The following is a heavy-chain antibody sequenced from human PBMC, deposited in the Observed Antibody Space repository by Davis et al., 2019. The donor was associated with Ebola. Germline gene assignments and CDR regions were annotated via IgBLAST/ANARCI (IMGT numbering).Heavy chain of an antibody. CDR2: ISSSSSTI. V-gene: IGHV3-48*04. J-gene: IGHJ4*02. CDR3: ARVPAYSSSWPPGDY. D-gene: IGHD6-13*01. CDR1: GFTFSSYS. Sequence: PGGSLRLSCAASGFTFSSYSMNWVRQAPGKGLEWVSYISSSSSTIYYADSVKGRFTISRDNAKNSLYLQMNSLRAEDTAVYYCARVPAYSSSWPPGDYWGQGTLVTVSS.